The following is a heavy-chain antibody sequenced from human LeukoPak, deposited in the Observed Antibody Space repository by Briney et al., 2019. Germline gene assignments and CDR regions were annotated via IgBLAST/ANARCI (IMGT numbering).Heavy chain of an antibody. CDR3: ARDLYPSSGYYYYYGMDV. D-gene: IGHD3-22*01. Sequence: GASVKVSCKASGYTFTSYGISWVRQAPGQGLEWMGWISAYNGNTNYAQKLQGRVTMTTDTSTSTAYMELRSLRSDDTAVYYCARDLYPSSGYYYYYGMDVWGQGTTVTVSS. CDR1: GYTFTSYG. CDR2: ISAYNGNT. V-gene: IGHV1-18*01. J-gene: IGHJ6*02.